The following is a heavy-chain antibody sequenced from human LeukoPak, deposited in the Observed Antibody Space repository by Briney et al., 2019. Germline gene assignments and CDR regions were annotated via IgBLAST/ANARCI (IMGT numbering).Heavy chain of an antibody. Sequence: ASVKVSCKASGDTFTGYYMHWVRQAPGQGLEWMGWINPNSGGTNYAQKFQGRVTMTRDTSTSTVYMELSSLRSEDTAVYYCARGRYSGYDFGQEKNDQYYFDYWGQGTLVTVSS. V-gene: IGHV1-2*02. J-gene: IGHJ4*02. D-gene: IGHD5-12*01. CDR2: INPNSGGT. CDR3: ARGRYSGYDFGQEKNDQYYFDY. CDR1: GDTFTGYY.